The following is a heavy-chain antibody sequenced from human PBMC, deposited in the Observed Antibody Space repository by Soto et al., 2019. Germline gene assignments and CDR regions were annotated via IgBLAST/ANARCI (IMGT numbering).Heavy chain of an antibody. CDR2: VSGSGSTT. Sequence: EVQLLESGGGLVQPGGSLRLSCAASGFSFTIFAMSWVRQAPGKGLEWVSAVSGSGSTTYYADSVKGRFTISRDNSKKTSYLYMNSLRADDTAVYYCANDPRYYDSGGYYDYWGQGALVTVSS. CDR3: ANDPRYYDSGGYYDY. J-gene: IGHJ4*02. D-gene: IGHD3-22*01. V-gene: IGHV3-23*01. CDR1: GFSFTIFA.